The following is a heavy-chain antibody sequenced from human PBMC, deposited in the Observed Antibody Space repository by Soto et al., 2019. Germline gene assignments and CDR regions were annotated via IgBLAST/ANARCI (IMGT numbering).Heavy chain of an antibody. V-gene: IGHV4-59*01. D-gene: IGHD3-10*01. CDR2: ISYSGST. Sequence: XETLSLTCSVSSASITTYYWSWIRQPPGKGLEWIGSISYSGSTKYNPSLESRVMISLDTSKNQFSLRLTSVTAADTALYYCARDWDSSGLFDPWGQGALVTVSS. CDR1: SASITTYY. J-gene: IGHJ5*02. CDR3: ARDWDSSGLFDP.